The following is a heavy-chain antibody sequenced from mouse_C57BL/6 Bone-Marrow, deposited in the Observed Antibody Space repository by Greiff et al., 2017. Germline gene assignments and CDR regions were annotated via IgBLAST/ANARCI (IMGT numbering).Heavy chain of an antibody. D-gene: IGHD1-2*01. Sequence: EVQLQQSGPVLVKPGASVKMSCKASGFTFTDYYMNWVKQSHGKSLEWIGVINPYNGGTSYNQKFKGKATLTVDKSSSTAYMELNSLTSEDSAVYYGARALSFPRDYWGQGTTLTVSS. CDR2: INPYNGGT. J-gene: IGHJ2*01. V-gene: IGHV1-19*01. CDR1: GFTFTDYY. CDR3: ARALSFPRDY.